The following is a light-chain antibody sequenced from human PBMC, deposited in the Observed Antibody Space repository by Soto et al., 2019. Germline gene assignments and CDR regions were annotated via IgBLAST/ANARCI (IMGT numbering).Light chain of an antibody. CDR1: SSNIGSNY. CDR2: RNN. CDR3: AAWDDSLSGQV. V-gene: IGLV1-47*01. Sequence: QSVLTQPPSASGTPGQRVTISCSGSSSNIGSNYVYWYQQFPGTAPKLLIYRNNHRPSGVPDRFSGSKSGTSASLAISGLRSEDEADYYCAAWDDSLSGQVFGGGTKLTVL. J-gene: IGLJ3*02.